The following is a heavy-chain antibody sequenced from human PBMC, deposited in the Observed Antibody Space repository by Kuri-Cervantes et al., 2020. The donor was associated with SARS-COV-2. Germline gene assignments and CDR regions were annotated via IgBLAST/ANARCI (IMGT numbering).Heavy chain of an antibody. V-gene: IGHV4-61*09. CDR3: ARGSGDFDY. Sequence: SETLSLTCTVSGGSISSGSYCRSWIRQPAGKGLEWIGYIYTSGSTNYNPSLKSRVTISVDTSKNQFSLKLSSVTAADTAVYYCARGSGDFDYWGQGTLVTVSS. J-gene: IGHJ4*02. CDR1: GGSISSGSYC. D-gene: IGHD3-3*01. CDR2: IYTSGST.